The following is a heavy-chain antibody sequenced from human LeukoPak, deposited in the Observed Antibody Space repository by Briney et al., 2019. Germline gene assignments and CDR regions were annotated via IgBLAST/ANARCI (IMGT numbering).Heavy chain of an antibody. CDR3: ARDRYSGSYLPNNWFDP. Sequence: SETLSLTCTVSGYSISSGYYWGWIRQPPGKGLEWIGSIYHSGSTYYNPSLKSRVTISVDTSKNQFSLKLSSVTAADTAVYYCARDRYSGSYLPNNWFDPWGQGTLVTVSS. J-gene: IGHJ5*02. CDR1: GYSISSGYY. V-gene: IGHV4-38-2*02. CDR2: IYHSGST. D-gene: IGHD1-26*01.